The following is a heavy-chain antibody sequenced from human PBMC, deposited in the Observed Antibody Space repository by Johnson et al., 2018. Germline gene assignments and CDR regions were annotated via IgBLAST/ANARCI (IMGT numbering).Heavy chain of an antibody. CDR1: GFTFVDYV. V-gene: IGHV3-43D*03. CDR2: ITWDGVSN. D-gene: IGHD3-22*01. J-gene: IGHJ6*02. CDR3: ARDEGYYDDSNAYSGGLYYYNGMDV. Sequence: VRLVQSGGVVVQPGGSLRLSCAASGFTFVDYVMHWVRQAPGKGLEGVSLITWDGVSNYYADSVRGRFTRSRDTAKNSLYLQLNSPRAEDTAVYYCARDEGYYDDSNAYSGGLYYYNGMDVWGQGTTVTVSS.